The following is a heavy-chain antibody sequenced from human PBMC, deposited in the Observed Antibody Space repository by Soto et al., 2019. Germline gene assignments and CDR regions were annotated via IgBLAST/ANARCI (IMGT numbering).Heavy chain of an antibody. CDR2: ISGSGGST. J-gene: IGHJ6*02. CDR3: CYGFGMDV. D-gene: IGHD2-15*01. V-gene: IGHV3-23*01. CDR1: GFTFSSYA. Sequence: GGSLRLSCAASGFTFSSYAMSWVRQAPGKGLEWVSAISGSGGSTYYADSVKGRFTISRDNSKNTLYLQMNSLRVEYDCSGGSCYGFGMDVWGQGTTVTVSS.